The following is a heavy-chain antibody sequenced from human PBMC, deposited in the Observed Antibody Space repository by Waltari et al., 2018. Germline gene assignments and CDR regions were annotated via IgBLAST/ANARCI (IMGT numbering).Heavy chain of an antibody. D-gene: IGHD7-27*01. CDR1: GFIFSDYW. CDR3: ARDTPGDGIDY. J-gene: IGHJ4*02. CDR2: HGTDERGP. V-gene: IGHV3-74*03. Sequence: EVQLVESGGGAVQPGGSLRLSCPAYGFIFSDYWMHWVRQVPGKGLLRVSHHGTDERGPTYADSVKGQFTISRDNAKNTVYLQMDSLRVEDTAIYYCARDTPGDGIDYWGQGTLVTVSS.